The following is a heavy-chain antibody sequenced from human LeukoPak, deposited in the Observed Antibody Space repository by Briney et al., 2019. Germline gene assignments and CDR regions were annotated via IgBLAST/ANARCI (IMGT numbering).Heavy chain of an antibody. CDR1: GGSINSSSYY. V-gene: IGHV4-39*01. J-gene: IGHJ3*02. CDR2: VYYSGST. CDR3: ARHRVGYSSGWGTFDI. D-gene: IGHD6-19*01. Sequence: SETLSLTCTVSGGSINSSSYYWGWIRQPPGKGLEWIGSVYYSGSTHYNPSLKSQVTISVDTSKNHFSLRLSSVTAADTAVYYCARHRVGYSSGWGTFDIWGQGTMVTVSS.